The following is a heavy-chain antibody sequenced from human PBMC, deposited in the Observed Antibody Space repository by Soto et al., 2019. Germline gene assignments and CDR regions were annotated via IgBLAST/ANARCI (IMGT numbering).Heavy chain of an antibody. V-gene: IGHV1-69*01. CDR1: GGPFNNHA. Sequence: QVQLVQSGAEVKKPGSSVKVSCKTSGGPFNNHAINWVRQAPGQGLEWVGLVIPTLATADYAQKFQGRVTMVADEGTNTAYMERRSPRSEATGVYYWASDDGEIEALAVWGQGTLVTVSS. J-gene: IGHJ3*01. CDR2: VIPTLATA. D-gene: IGHD3-10*01. CDR3: ASDDGEIEALAV.